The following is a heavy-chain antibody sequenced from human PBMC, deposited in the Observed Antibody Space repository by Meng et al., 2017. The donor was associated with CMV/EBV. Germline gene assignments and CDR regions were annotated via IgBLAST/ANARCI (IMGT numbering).Heavy chain of an antibody. Sequence: QSDGQGLEWIGGSNTSEGTNYNHYLKSRGPILVETSKNQFSMTLIFVTAADTAVYYCAREIVVVPAAIDNWFDPWGQGTLVTVSS. CDR2: SNTSEGT. V-gene: IGHV4-4*07. D-gene: IGHD2-2*02. CDR3: AREIVVVPAAIDNWFDP. J-gene: IGHJ5*02.